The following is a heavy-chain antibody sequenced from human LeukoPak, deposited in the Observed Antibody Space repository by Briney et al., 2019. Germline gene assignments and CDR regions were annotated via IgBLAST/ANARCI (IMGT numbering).Heavy chain of an antibody. V-gene: IGHV1-46*03. CDR1: GYTFTSYY. Sequence: GASVKVSCKASGYTFTSYYMHWVRQAPGQGLEWMGIINPSGGSTSYAQKFQGRVTMTRDMSTSTVYMELSSLRSEDTAVYYCAISDPEWEQGDAFDIWGQGTMVTVSS. CDR2: INPSGGST. CDR3: AISDPEWEQGDAFDI. D-gene: IGHD1-26*01. J-gene: IGHJ3*02.